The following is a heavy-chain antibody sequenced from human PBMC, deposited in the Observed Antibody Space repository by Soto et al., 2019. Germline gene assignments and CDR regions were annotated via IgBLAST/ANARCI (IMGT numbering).Heavy chain of an antibody. J-gene: IGHJ6*02. D-gene: IGHD3-3*01. CDR1: GGSISSGGYY. CDR2: IYYSGST. CDR3: ARETALRFLEWSHYYYGMDV. V-gene: IGHV4-31*03. Sequence: SETLSLTCTVSGGSISSGGYYWSWIRQHPGKGLEWIGYIYYSGSTYYNQSLKSRVTISVDTSKNQFSLKLSSVTAADTAVYYCARETALRFLEWSHYYYGMDVWGQGTTVTVSS.